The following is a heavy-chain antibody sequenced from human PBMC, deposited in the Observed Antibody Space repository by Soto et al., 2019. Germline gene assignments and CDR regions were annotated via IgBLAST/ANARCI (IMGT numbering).Heavy chain of an antibody. CDR3: ATQYSFYGMDI. CDR2: IYYSGDA. D-gene: IGHD2-15*01. CDR1: GGSINGYY. Sequence: QVQLQESGPGLVKPSETLSLTCTVFGGSINGYYWSWIRQPQGKGLEWIGYIYYSGDANYNPSLKGPVTISEDTSKNQISLELSSVTPADTAVYYSATQYSFYGMDIWGQRTHVTVSS. V-gene: IGHV4-59*08. J-gene: IGHJ6*02.